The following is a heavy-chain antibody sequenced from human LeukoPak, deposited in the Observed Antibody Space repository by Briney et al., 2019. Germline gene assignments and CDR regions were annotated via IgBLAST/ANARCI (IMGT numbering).Heavy chain of an antibody. J-gene: IGHJ6*03. D-gene: IGHD1-1*01. CDR3: ARGSRTTAFHFYYYMDV. CDR1: GYSISSDSY. CDR2: IYHSGST. V-gene: IGHV4-38-2*01. Sequence: SETLSLTCAVSGYSISSDSYWGWIRQPPGKGLEWIGSIYHSGSTYYNSSLKSRVTISVDTSKNQFSLKLSSVTAADTVVYFCARGSRTTAFHFYYYMDVWGKGTTVTVSS.